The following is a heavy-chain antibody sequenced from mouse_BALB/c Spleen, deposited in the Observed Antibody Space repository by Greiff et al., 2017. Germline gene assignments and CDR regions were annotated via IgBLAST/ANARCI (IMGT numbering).Heavy chain of an antibody. J-gene: IGHJ4*01. CDR3: ARGYYYGSSSSYAMDY. CDR2: ISDGGSYT. Sequence: EVQLVESGGGLVKPGGSLKLSCAASGFTFSDYYMYWVRQTPEKRLEWVATISDGGSYTYYPDSVKGRFTISRDNAKNNLYLQMSSLKSEDTAMYYCARGYYYGSSSSYAMDYWGQGTSVTVSS. D-gene: IGHD1-1*01. CDR1: GFTFSDYY. V-gene: IGHV5-4*02.